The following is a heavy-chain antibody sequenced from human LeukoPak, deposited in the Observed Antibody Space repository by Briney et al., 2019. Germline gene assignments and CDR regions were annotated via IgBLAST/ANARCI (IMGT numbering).Heavy chain of an antibody. J-gene: IGHJ5*02. V-gene: IGHV4-61*02. CDR3: AAVDTARDWDWFDP. CDR2: IYTSGST. Sequence: PSLTLSLTCTVSGGSISSGSYYWSWIRQPAGKGLEWIGRIYTSGSTNYNPSLKSRVTISVDTSKNQFSLKLSSVTAADTAVYYCAAVDTARDWDWFDPWGQGTLVTVSS. D-gene: IGHD5-18*01. CDR1: GGSISSGSYY.